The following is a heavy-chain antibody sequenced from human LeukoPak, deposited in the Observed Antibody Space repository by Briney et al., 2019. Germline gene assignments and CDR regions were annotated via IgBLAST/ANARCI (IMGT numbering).Heavy chain of an antibody. J-gene: IGHJ6*03. CDR2: INPSGGST. CDR1: GYTFTNYG. V-gene: IGHV1-46*01. Sequence: ASVKVSCKASGYTFTNYGFTWVRQAPGQGLEWMGIINPSGGSTNYAQRFQGRVTVTRDTSTSTVYMELSSLRSEDTAVYYCAKGPRITLVRGGQWYYYMDVWGKGTTVTISS. D-gene: IGHD3-10*01. CDR3: AKGPRITLVRGGQWYYYMDV.